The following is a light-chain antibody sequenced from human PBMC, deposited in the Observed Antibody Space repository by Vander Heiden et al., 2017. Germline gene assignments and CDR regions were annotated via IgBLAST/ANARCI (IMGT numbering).Light chain of an antibody. CDR1: QGIGND. J-gene: IGKJ4*01. Sequence: DIQMTQSPSSLSASVGDRVTITCRASQGIGNDLGWYQQKPGKAPKRLIDAASSLQSGVPSRFGGSGSGTEFTLTISSLQPEDFATYYCLQHNGYPLTFGGGTKVEI. CDR3: LQHNGYPLT. V-gene: IGKV1-17*01. CDR2: AAS.